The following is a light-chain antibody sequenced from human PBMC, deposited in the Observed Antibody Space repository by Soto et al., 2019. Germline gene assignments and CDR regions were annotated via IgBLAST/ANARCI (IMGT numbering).Light chain of an antibody. CDR3: ASWDNNLKGPI. Sequence: QSVLTQPPSASGTPGQTVRISCSGGTSNIGSTYAFWYQQLPGTAPKLLIYKNNQRPSGVSDRFSGSRSGTSASLAITGLRVDDEADYYCASWDNNLKGPIFGGGTKLTVL. V-gene: IGLV1-47*01. CDR2: KNN. CDR1: TSNIGSTY. J-gene: IGLJ2*01.